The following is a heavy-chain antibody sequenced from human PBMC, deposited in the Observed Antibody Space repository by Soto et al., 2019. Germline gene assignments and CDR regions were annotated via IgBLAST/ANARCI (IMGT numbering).Heavy chain of an antibody. CDR3: ARVVAMVRGAPCWFDP. D-gene: IGHD3-10*01. CDR2: ISRSGTTI. J-gene: IGHJ5*02. Sequence: QVQLVESGGDLVKPGGSLRLSCAASGFTFSDYYMSWIRQAPGKGREWVSYISRSGTTIYYADSVKGRFTISRDNAKNALYLQMNSLRAEDTAVYYCARVVAMVRGAPCWFDPWGQGTLVTVSS. V-gene: IGHV3-11*01. CDR1: GFTFSDYY.